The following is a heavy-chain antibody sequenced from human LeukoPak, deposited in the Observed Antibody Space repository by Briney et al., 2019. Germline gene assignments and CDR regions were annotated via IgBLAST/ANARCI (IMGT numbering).Heavy chain of an antibody. V-gene: IGHV3-30*03. CDR2: ISYDGSNK. J-gene: IGHJ6*03. CDR1: GFTFSSYG. Sequence: GRSLRLSCAASGFTFSSYGMHWVRQAPGKGLEWVAVISYDGSNKYYADSVKGRFTISRDNSKNTLYLQMNSLRAEDTAVYYCARADERYYYMDVWGKGTTVTVSS. CDR3: ARADERYYYMDV.